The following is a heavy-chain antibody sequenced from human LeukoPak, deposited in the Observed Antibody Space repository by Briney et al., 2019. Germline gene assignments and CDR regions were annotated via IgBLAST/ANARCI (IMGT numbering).Heavy chain of an antibody. V-gene: IGHV4-59*01. J-gene: IGHJ4*02. CDR2: INYSGNT. CDR3: ARSSGWSFFDC. Sequence: KPSETLSLTCTVSGGSISSYYWSWIRQTPGKGLEWIGCINYSGNTDYSPSLKSRLTLSVDTSKNQFSLRLRSVTAADTAVYYCARSSGWSFFDCWGQGSLVTVSS. CDR1: GGSISSYY. D-gene: IGHD6-19*01.